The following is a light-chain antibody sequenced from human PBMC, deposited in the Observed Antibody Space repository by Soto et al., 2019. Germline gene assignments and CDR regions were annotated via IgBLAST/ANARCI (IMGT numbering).Light chain of an antibody. CDR3: QQSYSTSWT. V-gene: IGKV1-39*01. J-gene: IGKJ1*01. CDR1: QGISSY. Sequence: NQLTESPSPLSASVGYRFTITWRESQGISSYLNWYRQKPGKAPKLLIYAASSLQSGVPSRFSGSGSGTDFTLTISSLQPEDFATYYCQQSYSTSWTFGQGTKVDIK. CDR2: AAS.